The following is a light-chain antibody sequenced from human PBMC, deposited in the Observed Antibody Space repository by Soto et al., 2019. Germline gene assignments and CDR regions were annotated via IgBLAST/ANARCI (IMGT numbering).Light chain of an antibody. V-gene: IGLV2-11*01. CDR3: CSYAGSYTYV. J-gene: IGLJ1*01. CDR2: DVS. CDR1: SSDVGGYNY. Sequence: QSCLTQPLSVSGSPGQSFTISCTGTSSDVGGYNYVSWYQQHPGKAPKLMIYDVSKRPSGVPDRFSGSKSGNTASLTISGLQAEDEADYYCCSYAGSYTYVFGTGTKVTVL.